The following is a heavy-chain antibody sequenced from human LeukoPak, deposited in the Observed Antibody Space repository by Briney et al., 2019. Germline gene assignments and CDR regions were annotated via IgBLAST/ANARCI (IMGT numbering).Heavy chain of an antibody. Sequence: ASVKVSCKASGYTFTSYYMHWVRQVPREGLEWMGIINPSGGSTSYAQKFQGRVTMTRDMSTSTVYMELSSLRSEDTAVYYCARTQGDDAFDIWGQGTMVTVSS. V-gene: IGHV1-46*01. D-gene: IGHD3-16*01. CDR1: GYTFTSYY. CDR2: INPSGGST. J-gene: IGHJ3*02. CDR3: ARTQGDDAFDI.